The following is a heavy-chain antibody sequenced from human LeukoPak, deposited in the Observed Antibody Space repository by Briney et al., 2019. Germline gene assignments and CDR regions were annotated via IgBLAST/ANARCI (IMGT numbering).Heavy chain of an antibody. D-gene: IGHD3-3*01. V-gene: IGHV1-18*01. CDR3: ARASYDFWSGYYRKNWFDP. Sequence: ASVKVSCKASGYTFTSYGISWVRQAPGQGLEWMGWISAYNGNTNYAQKLQGRVTMTTDTSTSTAYMELRSLRSDDTAVYYCARASYDFWSGYYRKNWFDPWGQGTLVTVSS. J-gene: IGHJ5*02. CDR1: GYTFTSYG. CDR2: ISAYNGNT.